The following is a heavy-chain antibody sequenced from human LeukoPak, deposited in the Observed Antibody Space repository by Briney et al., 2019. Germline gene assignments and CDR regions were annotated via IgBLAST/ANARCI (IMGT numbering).Heavy chain of an antibody. J-gene: IGHJ6*02. Sequence: PSETLSLTCTVSGGSISNSSDYWGWIRQPPGKGLEWIGYIYYSGSTNYNPSLKSRVTISVDTSKNQFSLKLSSVTAADTAVYYCARDSLDSSGRLMDVWGQGTTVTVSS. V-gene: IGHV4-61*01. CDR3: ARDSLDSSGRLMDV. D-gene: IGHD6-19*01. CDR1: GGSISNSSDY. CDR2: IYYSGST.